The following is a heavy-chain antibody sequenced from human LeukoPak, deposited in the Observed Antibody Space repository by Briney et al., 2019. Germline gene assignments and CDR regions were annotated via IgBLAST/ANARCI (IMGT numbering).Heavy chain of an antibody. J-gene: IGHJ4*02. V-gene: IGHV3-23*01. CDR1: GFTFNSYG. D-gene: IGHD1-26*01. CDR2: ISGSGGST. CDR3: AKVGGSYWVDY. Sequence: GGSLRLSCAASGFTFNSYGMSWVRQAPGKGLEWVSAISGSGGSTYYADSVKGRFTISRDNSKNTLYLQMNSLRAEDTAVYYCAKVGGSYWVDYWGQGTLVTVSS.